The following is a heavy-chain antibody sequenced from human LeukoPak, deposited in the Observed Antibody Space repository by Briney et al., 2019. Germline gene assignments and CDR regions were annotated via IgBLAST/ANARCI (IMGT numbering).Heavy chain of an antibody. J-gene: IGHJ5*02. CDR3: ANTWGRDIVVVPAAILSGVGGYSYGAPFNWFDP. V-gene: IGHV3-23*01. D-gene: IGHD2-2*02. Sequence: PGGSLRLSCAASGFTFSSYAMSWVRQAPGKGLEWVSAISGSGGSTYYADSVKGRFTISRDNSKNTLYLQMNSLRAEDTAVYYCANTWGRDIVVVPAAILSGVGGYSYGAPFNWFDPWGQGTLVTVSS. CDR2: ISGSGGST. CDR1: GFTFSSYA.